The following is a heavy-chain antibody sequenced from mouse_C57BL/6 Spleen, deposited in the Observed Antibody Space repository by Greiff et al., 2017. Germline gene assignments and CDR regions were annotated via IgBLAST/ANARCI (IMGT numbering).Heavy chain of an antibody. CDR1: GYTFTDYE. J-gene: IGHJ2*01. CDR3: TSEGNYYGKGTFDY. V-gene: IGHV1-15*01. CDR2: IDPETGGT. Sequence: QVQLQQSGAELVRPGASVTLSCKASGYTFTDYEMHWVKQTPVHGLEWIGAIDPETGGTAYNQKFKGKAILTADKSSSTAYMELRSLTSEDSAVYYCTSEGNYYGKGTFDYWGKGTTLTVSS. D-gene: IGHD1-1*01.